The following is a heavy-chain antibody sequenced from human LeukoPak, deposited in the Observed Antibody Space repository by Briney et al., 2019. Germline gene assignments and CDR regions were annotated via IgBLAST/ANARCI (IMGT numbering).Heavy chain of an antibody. Sequence: SETLSLICAVYGGSFSGYYWSWIRQPPGKGLEWIGYIYYSGSTNYNSSLKSRVTISVDTSKNQFSLRLSSVTAADTAVYYCARGVFGVAMNFDYWGQGTLVTVSS. J-gene: IGHJ4*02. D-gene: IGHD3-3*01. CDR2: IYYSGST. CDR3: ARGVFGVAMNFDY. V-gene: IGHV4-59*01. CDR1: GGSFSGYY.